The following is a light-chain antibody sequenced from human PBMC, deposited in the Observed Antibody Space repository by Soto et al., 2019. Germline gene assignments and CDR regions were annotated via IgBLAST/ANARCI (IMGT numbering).Light chain of an antibody. V-gene: IGKV3-15*01. CDR3: QQYNTWPPIT. CDR1: HTLKSY. CDR2: GTS. J-gene: IGKJ5*01. Sequence: EVVLTQSPGTLSLSPGERARPSCGASHTLKSYSLAWYQQKAGQAPRLLIYGTSTRATGLPARFSGSGSGTDFTLTISSLQSEDFAVYYCQQYNTWPPITFGQGTRLEI.